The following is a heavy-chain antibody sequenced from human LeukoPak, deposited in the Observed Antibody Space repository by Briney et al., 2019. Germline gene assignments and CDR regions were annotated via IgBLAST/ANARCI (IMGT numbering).Heavy chain of an antibody. CDR3: AKDGGRYDFDY. Sequence: GGSLRLSCAASGFTFSIYAMSWVRQAPGKGLEWVSALSGSGGSTYYADSVKGRFTISRDNSKNTLYLQMNSLRAEDTAVYYCAKDGGRYDFDYWGQGTLVTVSS. CDR2: LSGSGGST. CDR1: GFTFSIYA. D-gene: IGHD3-16*01. J-gene: IGHJ4*02. V-gene: IGHV3-23*01.